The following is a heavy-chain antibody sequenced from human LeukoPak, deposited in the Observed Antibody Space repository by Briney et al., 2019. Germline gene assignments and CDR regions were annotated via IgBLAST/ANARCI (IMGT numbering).Heavy chain of an antibody. D-gene: IGHD6-13*01. J-gene: IGHJ4*02. V-gene: IGHV3-7*03. CDR1: GFTFSTSW. CDR2: IKADGTEK. Sequence: GGSLRLSCAASGFTFSTSWMTWVRQGLGKGLEWVANIKADGTEKYNVDSVKGRFTISRDNAKNSLYLQMNSLKVEDTAVYYCARVSLGYFDYWGQGALVTVSS. CDR3: ARVSLGYFDY.